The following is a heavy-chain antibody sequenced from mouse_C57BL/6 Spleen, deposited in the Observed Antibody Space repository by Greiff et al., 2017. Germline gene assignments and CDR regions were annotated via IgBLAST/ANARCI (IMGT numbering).Heavy chain of an antibody. CDR3: ARDEGYYYGFAY. V-gene: IGHV7-1*01. J-gene: IGHJ3*01. CDR1: GFTFSDFY. Sequence: EVKVVESGGGLVQSGRSLRLSCATSGFTFSDFYMEWVRQAPGKGLEWIAASRNKANDYTTEYSASVKGRFIVSRDTSQSILYLQMNALRAEDTAIYYCARDEGYYYGFAYWGQGTLVTVSA. CDR2: SRNKANDYTT. D-gene: IGHD1-1*01.